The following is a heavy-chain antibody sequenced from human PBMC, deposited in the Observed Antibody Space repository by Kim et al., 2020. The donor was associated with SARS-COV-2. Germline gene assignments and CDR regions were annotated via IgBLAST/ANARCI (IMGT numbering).Heavy chain of an antibody. CDR3: ARDPQFRRIAAAGTLRYYYGMDV. D-gene: IGHD6-13*01. CDR1: GGSFSGYY. V-gene: IGHV4-34*01. Sequence: SETLSLTCAVYGGSFSGYYWSWIRQPPGKGLEWIGEINHSGSTNYNPSLKSRVTISVDTSKNQFSLKLSSVTAADTAVYYCARDPQFRRIAAAGTLRYYYGMDVWGQGTTVTVSS. J-gene: IGHJ6*02. CDR2: INHSGST.